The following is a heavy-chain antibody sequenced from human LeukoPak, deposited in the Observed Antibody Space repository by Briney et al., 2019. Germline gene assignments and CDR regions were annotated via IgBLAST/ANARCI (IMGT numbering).Heavy chain of an antibody. Sequence: GGSLRLACAASGFTFSSYRMTWVRQAPGKGLEWVSSISSSSSYIYYADPVKGRFTISRDNAKNALYLQMNSLSAEVTAVYYCARAVYCSGGSCQFDYWGQGTLVTVSS. CDR3: ARAVYCSGGSCQFDY. CDR2: ISSSSSYI. D-gene: IGHD2-15*01. V-gene: IGHV3-21*01. CDR1: GFTFSSYR. J-gene: IGHJ4*02.